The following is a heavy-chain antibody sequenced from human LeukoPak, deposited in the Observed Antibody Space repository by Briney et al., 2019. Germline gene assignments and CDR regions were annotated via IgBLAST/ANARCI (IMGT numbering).Heavy chain of an antibody. V-gene: IGHV3-23*01. CDR2: ISGSGGRT. Sequence: PGGSLRLSCAASGFTFSSYAMSWVRQAPGKGLEWVSGISGSGGRTYYADSVKGRFTISRDNAKKSLYLEMNSLRAEDTAVYYCVRGPSYGARCDYLDHWGQGALVTVSS. CDR3: VRGPSYGARCDYLDH. CDR1: GFTFSSYA. D-gene: IGHD4/OR15-4a*01. J-gene: IGHJ4*02.